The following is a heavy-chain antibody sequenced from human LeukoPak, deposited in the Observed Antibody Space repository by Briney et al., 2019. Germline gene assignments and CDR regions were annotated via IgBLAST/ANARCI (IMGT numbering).Heavy chain of an antibody. V-gene: IGHV3-7*03. Sequence: GGSLRLSCAASGFTFSGYWMTWVRQAPGKGLEWVATIKQDGSAKYYVDSMKGRFTISRDNAKNSLYLQMNSLRAEDTAVYYCARVRVGSGWYYFDYWGQGTLVTVSS. CDR3: ARVRVGSGWYYFDY. J-gene: IGHJ4*02. CDR2: IKQDGSAK. D-gene: IGHD6-25*01. CDR1: GFTFSGYW.